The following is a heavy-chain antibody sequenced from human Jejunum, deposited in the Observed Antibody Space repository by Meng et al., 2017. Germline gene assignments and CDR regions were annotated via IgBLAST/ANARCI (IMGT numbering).Heavy chain of an antibody. J-gene: IGHJ5*02. CDR2: TYYRSKWYS. V-gene: IGHV6-1*01. D-gene: IGHD3-22*01. CDR3: ARDESRLLRS. Sequence: VHPPHPAPELVKLPHPPTRHWANAGESLSRNSADWNWLRKSPSKGLEWLGRTYYRSKWYSDYAVSVKSRITINTDTSKNQLSLQLNSVTPEDTAVYYCARDESRLLRSWGQGTLVTVSS. CDR1: GESLSRNSAD.